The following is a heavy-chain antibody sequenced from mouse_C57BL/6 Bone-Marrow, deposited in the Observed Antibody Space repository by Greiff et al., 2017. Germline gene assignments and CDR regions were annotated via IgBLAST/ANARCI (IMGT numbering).Heavy chain of an antibody. D-gene: IGHD1-1*01. V-gene: IGHV6-6*01. CDR2: IRNKANNHAT. J-gene: IGHJ2*01. Sequence: EVKLVESGGGLVQPGGSMKLSCAASGFTFSDAWMDWVRQSPEKGLEWVAEIRNKANNHATYYAESVKGRLTISRDDSKSSGYLQMNSLRAEDTGIYYCTVTTVEARRGFDDWGRGTTLTVSS. CDR3: TVTTVEARRGFDD. CDR1: GFTFSDAW.